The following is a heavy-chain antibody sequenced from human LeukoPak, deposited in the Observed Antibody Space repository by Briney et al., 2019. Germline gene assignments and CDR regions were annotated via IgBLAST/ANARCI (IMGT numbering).Heavy chain of an antibody. V-gene: IGHV3-21*04. CDR3: AKEASSWHRSFDY. D-gene: IGHD6-13*01. CDR2: ISSSSTYI. CDR1: GFTFSSYS. Sequence: GGSLRLSCAASGFTFSSYSMNWVRQAPGKGLEWVSSISSSSTYIYYADSVKGRFTISRDNAKNSLCLQMNSLRAEDTAVYYCAKEASSWHRSFDYWGQGTLVTVSS. J-gene: IGHJ4*02.